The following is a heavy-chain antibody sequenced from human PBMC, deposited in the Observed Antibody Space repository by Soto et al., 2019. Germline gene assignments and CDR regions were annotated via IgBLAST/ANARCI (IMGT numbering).Heavy chain of an antibody. Sequence: QVQLVQSGAEVKKPGSSVTVSCQASGYVFATYYMHWVRQVPGQGLEWMGIINPSDGRTTYAQKFQGRVTITADKSTNTAYMELSSLRSEDTAVYFCARVGGTGGYTYGLDYWGQGTLVTVSS. V-gene: IGHV1-46*01. CDR2: INPSDGRT. J-gene: IGHJ4*02. D-gene: IGHD5-18*01. CDR3: ARVGGTGGYTYGLDY. CDR1: GYVFATYY.